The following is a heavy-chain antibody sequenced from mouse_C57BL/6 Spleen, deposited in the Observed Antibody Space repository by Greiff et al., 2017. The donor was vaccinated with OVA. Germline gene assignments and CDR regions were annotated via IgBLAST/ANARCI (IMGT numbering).Heavy chain of an antibody. Sequence: VKLVESGPGLVQPSQSLSITCTVSGFSLTSYGVHWVRQSPGKGLEWLGVIWRGGSTDYNAAFMSRLSITKDNSKSQVFFKMNSLQADDTAIYYCAKNPGTARYFDVWGTGTTVTVSS. D-gene: IGHD4-1*01. CDR3: AKNPGTARYFDV. V-gene: IGHV2-5*01. CDR2: IWRGGST. CDR1: GFSLTSYG. J-gene: IGHJ1*03.